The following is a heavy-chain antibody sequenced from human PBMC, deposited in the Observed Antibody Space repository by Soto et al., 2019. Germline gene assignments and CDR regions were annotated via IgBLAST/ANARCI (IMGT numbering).Heavy chain of an antibody. CDR2: INHSGST. J-gene: IGHJ5*02. CDR3: ARDLYDFWSGYYTWWFDP. D-gene: IGHD3-3*01. Sequence: PSETLSLTCAVYGGSFSGYYWSWIRQPPGKGLEWIGEINHSGSTNYNPPLKSRVTISVDTSKNQFSLKLSSVTAADTAVYYCARDLYDFWSGYYTWWFDPWGQGTLVTVSS. V-gene: IGHV4-34*01. CDR1: GGSFSGYY.